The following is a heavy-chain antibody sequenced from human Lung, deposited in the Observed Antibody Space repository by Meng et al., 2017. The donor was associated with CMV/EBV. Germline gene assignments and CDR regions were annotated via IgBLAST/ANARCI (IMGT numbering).Heavy chain of an antibody. J-gene: IGHJ4*02. CDR1: GFTFSSYA. CDR3: VKDMVF. V-gene: IGHV3-23*01. D-gene: IGHD2-8*01. Sequence: ECLRLSCADSGFTFSSYAMSWVRHAPGKGLEWVSSISGSGINTYYTDSVKGRFTISRDNSKNTLYLQIHSLRVEDTAQYYCVKDMVFWGQGTLVTVSS. CDR2: ISGSGINT.